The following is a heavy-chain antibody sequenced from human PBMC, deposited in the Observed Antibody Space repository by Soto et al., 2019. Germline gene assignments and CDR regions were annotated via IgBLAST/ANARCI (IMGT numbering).Heavy chain of an antibody. CDR1: GYTFTKYY. V-gene: IGHV1-46*01. D-gene: IGHD2-2*01. J-gene: IGHJ5*02. CDR3: ARSPVLVGTTLFNIDP. Sequence: QVQLVQSGAEVKRPGASVKVSCKASGYTFTKYYIHWVRRAPGQGLEWMGVIDPSAGSTTFAEQFQGRLTTTRDTSTGTLYMEMTSLRSEDTAFYYCARSPVLVGTTLFNIDPWSQGAMVTVSA. CDR2: IDPSAGST.